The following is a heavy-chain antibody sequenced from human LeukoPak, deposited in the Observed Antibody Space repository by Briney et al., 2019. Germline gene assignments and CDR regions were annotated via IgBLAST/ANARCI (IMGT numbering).Heavy chain of an antibody. J-gene: IGHJ4*02. CDR3: ARDPKDDTSGYYYFDY. CDR2: INPSGGST. CDR1: GYTFTTYY. V-gene: IGHV1-46*01. Sequence: GASVKVSCKASGYTFTTYYMHWVRQAPGQGLEWMGIINPSGGSTIYAQKFQGRVTMTRDMSTSTVYMELSSLRSEDTAVYYCARDPKDDTSGYYYFDYWGQEALVTVSS. D-gene: IGHD3-22*01.